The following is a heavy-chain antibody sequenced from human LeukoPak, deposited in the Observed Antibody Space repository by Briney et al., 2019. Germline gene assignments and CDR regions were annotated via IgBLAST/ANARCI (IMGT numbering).Heavy chain of an antibody. J-gene: IGHJ4*02. CDR2: IYYSGSH. CDR3: ARGGYSYKFDY. CDR1: GGPISSYY. D-gene: IGHD5-18*01. Sequence: PSETLSLTCTVSGGPISSYYWSWIRQPPGKGLVGIGYIYYSGSHNYNPSLNSRVTISVDTSKNQFSLKLSSVTAADTAVYYCARGGYSYKFDYWGQGTLVTVSS. V-gene: IGHV4-59*01.